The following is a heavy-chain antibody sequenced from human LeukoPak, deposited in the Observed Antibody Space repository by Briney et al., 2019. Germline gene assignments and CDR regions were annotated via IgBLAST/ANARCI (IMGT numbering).Heavy chain of an antibody. J-gene: IGHJ4*02. D-gene: IGHD3-22*01. V-gene: IGHV1-69*05. CDR1: GGTFSSYA. CDR2: IIPIFGTA. CDR3: ASSGYDSSGTDYFDY. Sequence: GASVKVSCKASGGTFSSYAISWVRQAPGQGLEWMGRIIPIFGTANYAQKFQGRVTITTDESTSTAYMELSSLRSEDTAVYYCASSGYDSSGTDYFDYWGQGTLVTVSS.